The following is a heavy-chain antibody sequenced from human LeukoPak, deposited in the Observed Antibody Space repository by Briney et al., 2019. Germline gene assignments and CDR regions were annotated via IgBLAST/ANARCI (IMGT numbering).Heavy chain of an antibody. Sequence: PGGSLRLSCAASGFTFDDYAMHWVRQAPGKGLEWVSGISWNSGSIGYADSVKGRFTISRDNAKNSLYLQMNSLRAEDTALYYFAKEGGYCSCKRPPKNFDYWGPGTPVNGSS. J-gene: IGHJ4*02. CDR3: AKEGGYCSCKRPPKNFDY. V-gene: IGHV3-9*01. CDR2: ISWNSGSI. D-gene: IGHD6-19*01. CDR1: GFTFDDYA.